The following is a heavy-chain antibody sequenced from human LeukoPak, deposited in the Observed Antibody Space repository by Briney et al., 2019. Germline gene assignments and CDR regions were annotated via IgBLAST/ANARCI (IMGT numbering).Heavy chain of an antibody. D-gene: IGHD5-12*01. V-gene: IGHV3-21*01. CDR1: GFTFSSYS. J-gene: IGHJ4*02. CDR3: AREVRGYSSYDD. Sequence: GGSLRLSCAASGFTFSSYSMNWVRQAPGKGLEWVSSISSSSSYIYYADSVKGRFTISRDNAKNSLYLQMNSLRAEDTAVYYCAREVRGYSSYDDWGQGTLVTVSS. CDR2: ISSSSSYI.